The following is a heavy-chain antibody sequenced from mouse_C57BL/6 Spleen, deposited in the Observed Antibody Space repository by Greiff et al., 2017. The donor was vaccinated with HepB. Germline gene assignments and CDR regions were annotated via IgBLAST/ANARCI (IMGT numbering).Heavy chain of an antibody. CDR3: ARRDYSNYHFDY. CDR2: IYPGSGNT. V-gene: IGHV1-76*01. Sequence: QVQLQQSGAELVRPGASVKLSCKASGYTFTDYYINWVKQRPGQGLEWIARIYPGSGNTYYNEKFKGKATLTAEKSSSTAYMQLSSLTSEDSAVYFCARRDYSNYHFDYWGQGTTLTVSS. D-gene: IGHD2-5*01. J-gene: IGHJ2*01. CDR1: GYTFTDYY.